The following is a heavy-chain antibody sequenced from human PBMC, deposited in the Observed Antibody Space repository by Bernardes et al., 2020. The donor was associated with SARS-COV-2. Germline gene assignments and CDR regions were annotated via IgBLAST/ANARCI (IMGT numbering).Heavy chain of an antibody. J-gene: IGHJ4*02. V-gene: IGHV3-15*01. D-gene: IGHD2-15*01. CDR2: IKSETEGSTT. CDR1: GLTFSNAW. Sequence: LRLSCAASGLTFSNAWMSWVRQAPGKGLEWVGRIKSETEGSTTDYSAPVKGRFIISRDDSQNILHLDMNSLKIEDTAVYFCTTWWVWGQGTLVSVSS. CDR3: TTWWV.